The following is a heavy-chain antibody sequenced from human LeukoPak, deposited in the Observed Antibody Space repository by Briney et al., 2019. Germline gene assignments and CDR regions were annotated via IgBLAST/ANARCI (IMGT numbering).Heavy chain of an antibody. D-gene: IGHD1-26*01. CDR3: AKGIYSGSSYFDY. CDR2: ISYDGSNK. CDR1: GFTFSSYG. V-gene: IGHV3-30*18. Sequence: GGSLRLSCAASGFTFSSYGMHWVRQAPGKGLGWVAVISYDGSNKYYADSVKGRFTISRDNSKNTLYLQMNSLRAEDTAVYYCAKGIYSGSSYFDYWGQGTLVTVSS. J-gene: IGHJ4*02.